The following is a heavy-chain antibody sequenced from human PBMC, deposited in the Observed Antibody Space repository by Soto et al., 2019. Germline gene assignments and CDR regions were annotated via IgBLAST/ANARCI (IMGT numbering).Heavy chain of an antibody. CDR2: ISSGSATI. V-gene: IGHV3-48*01. CDR1: GFTFSSYS. CDR3: ARDKDWAFDY. J-gene: IGHJ4*02. Sequence: PGGSLRLSCAASGFTFSSYSMNWVRQAPGKGLEWVSYISSGSATIYYADSVKGRFTISRGNVEKSLYLQMNSLRAEDTAVYYCARDKDWAFDYWGQGTQVTVSS. D-gene: IGHD3-9*01.